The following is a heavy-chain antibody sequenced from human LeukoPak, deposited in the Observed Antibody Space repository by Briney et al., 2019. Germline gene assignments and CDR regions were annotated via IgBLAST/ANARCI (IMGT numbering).Heavy chain of an antibody. Sequence: ASVKVSCKASGYTFTGYYMHWVRQAPGQGLEWMGWINPNSGGTNYAQKFQGWVTMTRDTSISTAYMELSRLRSDDTAVYYCARGSETMIVVVTNEGFDYWGQGTLVTVSS. V-gene: IGHV1-2*04. CDR1: GYTFTGYY. CDR2: INPNSGGT. D-gene: IGHD3-22*01. J-gene: IGHJ4*02. CDR3: ARGSETMIVVVTNEGFDY.